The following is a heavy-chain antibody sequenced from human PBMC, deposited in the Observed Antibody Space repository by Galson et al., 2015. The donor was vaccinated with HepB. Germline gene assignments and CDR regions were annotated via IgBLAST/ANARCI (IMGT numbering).Heavy chain of an antibody. D-gene: IGHD2/OR15-2a*01. J-gene: IGHJ4*02. CDR3: ARREDFYAQELGY. V-gene: IGHV4-4*01. CDR1: GGSISSSHW. Sequence: ETLSLTCTVSGGSISSSHWWSWVRQPPGKGLEWIGEVYHTGDTNYNPSLQSRATISVDKSKNQFSLRLNSVTAADTAVYICARREDFYAQELGYWGQGTLVTVSS. CDR2: VYHTGDT.